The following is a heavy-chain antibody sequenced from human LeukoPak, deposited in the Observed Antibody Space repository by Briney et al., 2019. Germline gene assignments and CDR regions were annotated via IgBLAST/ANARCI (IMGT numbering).Heavy chain of an antibody. Sequence: ASVNVSFKSSVYTFTIYGVSWVRQAPGQGLGLMGGISAYNGNTNYAHKLQVRVTMTTDPSTSTVYMELRTLRSDATAVYYCARLEELRNWFDPWGQGTLVTVSS. V-gene: IGHV1-18*01. J-gene: IGHJ5*02. CDR3: ARLEELRNWFDP. CDR2: ISAYNGNT. CDR1: VYTFTIYG. D-gene: IGHD1-26*01.